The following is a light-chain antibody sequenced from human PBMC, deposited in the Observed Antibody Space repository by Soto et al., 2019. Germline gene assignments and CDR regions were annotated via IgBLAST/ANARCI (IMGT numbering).Light chain of an antibody. Sequence: QSVLTQPGSVSGSPGQSITISCSGTSSDIGSYNLVSWYQQHPGKAPKVIIFEGSRLPSGVSSRFSGSKSGNTASLTISGLRPEDEADYYCSSYAGSNILVVFGRGTKLTVL. CDR3: SSYAGSNILVV. J-gene: IGLJ2*01. CDR2: EGS. V-gene: IGLV2-23*01. CDR1: SSDIGSYNL.